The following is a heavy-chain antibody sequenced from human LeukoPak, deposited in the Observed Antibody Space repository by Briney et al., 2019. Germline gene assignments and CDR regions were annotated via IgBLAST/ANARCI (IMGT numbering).Heavy chain of an antibody. CDR1: SASISSSSSY. V-gene: IGHV4-39*07. CDR3: ARAVQLERPPPLIGYYYMDV. D-gene: IGHD1-1*01. CDR2: IFYSGGT. J-gene: IGHJ6*03. Sequence: SETLSLTCTVSSASISSSSSYWGWIRQTPGKGLEWIGNIFYSGGTYYSPSLTSRVTISLDTSRNQFSLKLNSVTAADTAVYYCARAVQLERPPPLIGYYYMDVWGKGTTVTVSS.